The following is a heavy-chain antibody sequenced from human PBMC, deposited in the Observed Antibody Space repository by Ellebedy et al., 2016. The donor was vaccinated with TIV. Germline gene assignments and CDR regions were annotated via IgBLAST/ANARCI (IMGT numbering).Heavy chain of an antibody. CDR3: ARGGLYSSSSLDY. CDR2: INHSGST. V-gene: IGHV4-34*01. D-gene: IGHD6-6*01. J-gene: IGHJ4*02. Sequence: MPSETLSLTCTVSGGSISGYYWSWIRQPPGKGLEWIGEINHSGSTNYNPSLKSRVTISVDTSKNQFSLKLSSVTAADTAVYYCARGGLYSSSSLDYWGQGTLVTVSS. CDR1: GGSISGYY.